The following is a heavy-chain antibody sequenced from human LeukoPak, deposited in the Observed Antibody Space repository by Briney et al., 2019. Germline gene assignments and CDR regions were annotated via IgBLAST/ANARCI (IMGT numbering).Heavy chain of an antibody. J-gene: IGHJ4*02. CDR1: GFTFSSYA. CDR3: ARERLTANDY. CDR2: ISYDGSNK. D-gene: IGHD2-21*02. V-gene: IGHV3-30*04. Sequence: GRSLRLSCEASGFTFSSYAMHWVRQAPGKGLEWVAVISYDGSNKYYADSVKGRFTISRDNSKNTLYLQMNSLRAEDTAVYYCARERLTANDYWGQGTLVTVSS.